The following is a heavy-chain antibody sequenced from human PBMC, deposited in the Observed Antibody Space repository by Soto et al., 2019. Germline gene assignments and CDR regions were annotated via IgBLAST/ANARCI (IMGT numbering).Heavy chain of an antibody. D-gene: IGHD2-15*01. CDR3: ARAFAGFGAYWYFDL. CDR1: SGSITTYY. V-gene: IGHV4-59*01. Sequence: QVQLQESGPGLLKPSETLSLTCTVYSGSITTYYWTWIRQPTGKGLEWIGYIHPSGSTHYNPSLKCRVTMSVYTSENQFSLILNSVTAADTALDYCARAFAGFGAYWYFDLWGRGTLVTVS. CDR2: IHPSGST. J-gene: IGHJ2*01.